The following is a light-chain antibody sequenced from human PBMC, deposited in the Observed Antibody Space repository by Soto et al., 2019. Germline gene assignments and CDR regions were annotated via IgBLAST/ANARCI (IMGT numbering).Light chain of an antibody. CDR1: QDISNY. CDR2: DAS. V-gene: IGKV1-33*01. CDR3: QQYDNPAT. Sequence: DIQMTQSPSSLSASVGDRVTITCQASQDISNYLNWYQQKPGKAPKLLIYDASNLETGVPSRFSGSGSGTDFTFTISSLQPEDIATYYCQQYDNPATFGGGTKVDIK. J-gene: IGKJ4*01.